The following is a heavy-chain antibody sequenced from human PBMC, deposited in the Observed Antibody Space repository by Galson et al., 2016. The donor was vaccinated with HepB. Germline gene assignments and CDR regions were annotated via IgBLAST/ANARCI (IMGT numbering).Heavy chain of an antibody. J-gene: IGHJ6*02. CDR3: ARNRRHEQLWLSGLDV. CDR1: GGSVSSPNYA. V-gene: IGHV4-61*01. Sequence: SETLSLTCTVSGGSVSSPNYALTWIRQPPGKGLEWIGHIYHTGNTEYNSSLKSRVVISIDTSRNQFSLKFRSVTAADTAMYYCARNRRHEQLWLSGLDVWGQGTTVIVSS. CDR2: IYHTGNT. D-gene: IGHD1/OR15-1a*01.